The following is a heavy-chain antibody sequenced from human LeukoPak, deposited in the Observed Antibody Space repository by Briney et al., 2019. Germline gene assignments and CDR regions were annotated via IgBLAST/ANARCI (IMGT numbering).Heavy chain of an antibody. CDR2: IYPGDSDT. V-gene: IGHV5-51*01. Sequence: GECLKISSKGSGYSFTSYWIGWARQMPGKGMEWMGIIYPGDSDTRYSPCFQGQVTISADKFISPAYLQWSSLKASDTAIYYCARRLDYGGNTHGYWGQGTLVAAFS. CDR3: ARRLDYGGNTHGY. CDR1: GYSFTSYW. J-gene: IGHJ4*02. D-gene: IGHD4-23*01.